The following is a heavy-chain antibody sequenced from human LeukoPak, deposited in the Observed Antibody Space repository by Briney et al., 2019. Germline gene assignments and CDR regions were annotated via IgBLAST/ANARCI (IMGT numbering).Heavy chain of an antibody. CDR1: GGSFSGYY. D-gene: IGHD6-19*01. J-gene: IGHJ6*02. Sequence: SETLSLTCAVYGGSFSGYYWSWIRQPPGKGLEWIGEINHSGSTNYNPSLKSRVTISVDTSKNQFSLKLSSMTAADTAVYYCARSVAVNPYYYYGMDVWGQGTTVTVSS. CDR2: INHSGST. CDR3: ARSVAVNPYYYYGMDV. V-gene: IGHV4-34*01.